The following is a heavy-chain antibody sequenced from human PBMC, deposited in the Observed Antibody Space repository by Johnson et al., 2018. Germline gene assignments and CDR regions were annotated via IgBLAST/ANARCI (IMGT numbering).Heavy chain of an antibody. CDR1: GFTFSSYG. Sequence: LVESGGGVVQPGXSLRLXCAXSGFTFSSYGMHWVRQAPGKGLEWVAVISYDGSNKYYADSVKGRFTISRDNSKNTLYLQMNSLRGEDTAVYYCARETGERTYDIWGQGTTVTVSS. V-gene: IGHV3-30*03. CDR3: ARETGERTYDI. D-gene: IGHD7-27*01. CDR2: ISYDGSNK. J-gene: IGHJ3*02.